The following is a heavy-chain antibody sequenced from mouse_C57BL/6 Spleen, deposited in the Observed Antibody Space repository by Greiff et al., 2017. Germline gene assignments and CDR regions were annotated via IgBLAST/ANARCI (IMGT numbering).Heavy chain of an antibody. J-gene: IGHJ3*01. D-gene: IGHD2-1*01. CDR1: GFNIKDDY. CDR3: TFYYGNFAWFAY. CDR2: IDPENGDT. Sequence: VQLKQSGAELVRPGASVKLSCTASGFNIKDDYMHWVKQRPEQGLEWIGWIDPENGDTEYASKFQGKATITADTSSNTAYLQLSSLTSEDTAVYYCTFYYGNFAWFAYWGQGTLVTVSA. V-gene: IGHV14-4*01.